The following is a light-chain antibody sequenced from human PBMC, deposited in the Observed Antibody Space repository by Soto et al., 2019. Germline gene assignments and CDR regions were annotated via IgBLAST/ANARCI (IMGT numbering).Light chain of an antibody. V-gene: IGKV1-5*03. J-gene: IGKJ1*01. CDR1: QTIGSW. CDR2: KAS. CDR3: QHYNSYSEV. Sequence: DIQMTQSPSTLSGSVGDRVTITCRASQTIGSWLAWYQQKPGKAPKLLIYKASTLKSGVPSRFSGSGSGTEFTLTISSLQPDDFATYYCQHYNSYSEVFGQGTK.